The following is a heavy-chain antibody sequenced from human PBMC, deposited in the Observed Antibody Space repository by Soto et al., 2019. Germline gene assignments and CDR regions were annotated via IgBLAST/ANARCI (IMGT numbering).Heavy chain of an antibody. CDR2: IYYSGST. CDR3: ARQRWLVLGYFDY. Sequence: SETLSLTCTVSGGSISSSSYYWGWIRQPPGKGLEWIGSIYYSGSTYYNPSLKSRVTISVDTSKNQFSLKLSSVTAADTAVHYCARQRWLVLGYFDYWGQGTLVTVSS. CDR1: GGSISSSSYY. J-gene: IGHJ4*02. V-gene: IGHV4-39*01. D-gene: IGHD6-19*01.